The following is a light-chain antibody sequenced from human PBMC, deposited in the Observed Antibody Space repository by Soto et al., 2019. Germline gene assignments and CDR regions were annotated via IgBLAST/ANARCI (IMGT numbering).Light chain of an antibody. J-gene: IGLJ1*01. CDR2: EGS. Sequence: QSVLTQPASGSGTPGQSITISCTGTRSFVGSYNLVSWYQQHPGKAPKLMIYEGSKRPSGVFNRFFGSKSGNTASLTISWLQAEDEADYYCCSYAGSRYYVFGTGTKVTVL. CDR1: RSFVGSYNL. CDR3: CSYAGSRYYV. V-gene: IGLV2-23*01.